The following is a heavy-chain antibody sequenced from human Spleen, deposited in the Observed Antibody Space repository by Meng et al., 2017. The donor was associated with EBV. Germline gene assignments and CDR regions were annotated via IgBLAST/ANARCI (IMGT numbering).Heavy chain of an antibody. CDR2: ISNSGST. CDR1: GGSISSGNYY. CDR3: ARAEWSAPYYFDY. J-gene: IGHJ4*02. Sequence: VPPSRFGPGLWKPSKPMLRTCDVSGGSISSGNYYWSWIRQPPGKGLEWIGYISNSGSTYYNPSLKSRVTISVDTSENQFSLKLSSVTAADTAVYFCARAEWSAPYYFDYWGQGTLVTVSS. V-gene: IGHV4-30-4*01. D-gene: IGHD3-3*01.